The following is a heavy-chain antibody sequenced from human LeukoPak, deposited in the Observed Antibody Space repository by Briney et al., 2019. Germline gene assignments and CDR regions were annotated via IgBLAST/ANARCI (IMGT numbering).Heavy chain of an antibody. V-gene: IGHV3-23*01. Sequence: GGSLRLSCAASGFTFSNYAMSWVRQAPGKGLEWVSGISGSGSDTYYADSVKGRFTISRDNAKNSLYLQMNSLRAEDTALYYCAKDKNWGGDAFDIWGQGTMVTVSS. CDR2: ISGSGSDT. D-gene: IGHD7-27*01. CDR1: GFTFSNYA. CDR3: AKDKNWGGDAFDI. J-gene: IGHJ3*02.